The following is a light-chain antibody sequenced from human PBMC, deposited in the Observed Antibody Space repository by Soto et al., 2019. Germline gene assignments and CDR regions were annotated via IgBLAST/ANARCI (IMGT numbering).Light chain of an antibody. V-gene: IGKV3-15*01. Sequence: DIVMTQSPATLSASLGERATLSCRASQSVSSRLGWYQQKPGQAPRLLIYAASTRATGIPARFSGSGSGTEFPRTSSSLQSEDFADYCSQQYLNWLTFGGGTKVEIK. CDR1: QSVSSR. J-gene: IGKJ4*02. CDR3: QQYLNWLT. CDR2: AAS.